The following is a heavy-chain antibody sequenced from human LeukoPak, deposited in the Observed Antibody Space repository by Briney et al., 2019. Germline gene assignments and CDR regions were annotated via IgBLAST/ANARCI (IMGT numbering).Heavy chain of an antibody. J-gene: IGHJ6*02. CDR2: IYYSGST. CDR3: ARQVVVVAAINYYYGMDV. Sequence: SETLSLTCTVSGGSISSYYWSWIRQPPGKGLEWIGYIYYSGSTNYDPSLKSRVTISVDTSKNQFSLKLSSVTAADTAVYYCARQVVVVAAINYYYGMDVWGQGTTVTVSS. V-gene: IGHV4-59*08. D-gene: IGHD2-15*01. CDR1: GGSISSYY.